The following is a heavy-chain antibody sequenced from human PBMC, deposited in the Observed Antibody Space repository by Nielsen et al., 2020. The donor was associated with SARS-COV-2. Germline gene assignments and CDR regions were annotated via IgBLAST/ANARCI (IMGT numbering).Heavy chain of an antibody. CDR2: IYYTGIT. CDR3: ARHYYGSGIYYNIRWFDP. D-gene: IGHD3-10*01. V-gene: IGHV4-59*08. CDR1: GGSVSGYY. J-gene: IGHJ5*02. Sequence: SETLSLTCTVSGGSVSGYYWSWIRQVPEKGLEWIGYIYYTGITNYSPSLKGRVSISVDTSNNQVSLRLSSVTAADTAVYFCARHYYGSGIYYNIRWFDPWGQGTLVAVSS.